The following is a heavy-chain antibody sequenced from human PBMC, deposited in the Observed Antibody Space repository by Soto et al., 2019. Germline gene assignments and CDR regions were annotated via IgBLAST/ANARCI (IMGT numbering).Heavy chain of an antibody. V-gene: IGHV1-69*01. CDR2: IIPIFVTA. Sequence: QVQLVQSGAEVKKPGSSVKVSCKASGGTFSSYAISWVRQAPGQGLEWMGGIIPIFVTANYEQKFQGRVTSTADESTSTAYMELSSLRTEDTAVYSCACWEPPKGYYYYYGLDVWGQGTTVTVSS. J-gene: IGHJ6*02. D-gene: IGHD1-26*01. CDR3: ACWEPPKGYYYYYGLDV. CDR1: GGTFSSYA.